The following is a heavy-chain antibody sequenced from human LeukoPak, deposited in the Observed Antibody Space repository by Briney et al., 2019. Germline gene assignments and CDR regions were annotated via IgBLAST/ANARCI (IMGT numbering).Heavy chain of an antibody. CDR3: ARERWYCIGGTCYSNYYGMDV. D-gene: IGHD2-15*01. J-gene: IGHJ6*02. CDR2: IKQDGSEK. CDR1: GFTFSSYW. Sequence: GGSLRLSCAASGFTFSSYWMSWVRQAPGKGLEWVANIKQDGSEKYYVDSVKGRFTISRDNAKNSLYLQMNSLRAEDTAVYYCARERWYCIGGTCYSNYYGMDVWGQGTTVTVSS. V-gene: IGHV3-7*01.